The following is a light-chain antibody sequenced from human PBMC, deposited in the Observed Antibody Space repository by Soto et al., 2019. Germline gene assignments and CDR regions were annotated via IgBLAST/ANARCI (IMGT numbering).Light chain of an antibody. V-gene: IGKV1-39*01. Sequence: DIQMTQSPSFLSASVGDRVTITCRASQRIDNFLNWYQQKPGKAPKLLIYGASSLQSGVPSRFSGSGSETDFTLTITSLQPEDSATYHCQQRYKTSLSSFGQGTKVEIK. J-gene: IGKJ2*01. CDR3: QQRYKTSLSS. CDR1: QRIDNF. CDR2: GAS.